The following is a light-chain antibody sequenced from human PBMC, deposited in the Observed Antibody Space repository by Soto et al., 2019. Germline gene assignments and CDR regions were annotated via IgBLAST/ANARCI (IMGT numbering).Light chain of an antibody. CDR3: SSYTSRSTLYV. J-gene: IGLJ1*01. CDR2: EVT. CDR1: SSDIGGYNY. Sequence: QSALNQPASVSGSPGQSITVSCTGTSSDIGGYNYVSWYQQHPGKAPKLMVYEVTNRPSGVSDRFSGSKSGNTASLTISGLQADDEGYYYCSSYTSRSTLYVFGTGTKLTVL. V-gene: IGLV2-14*01.